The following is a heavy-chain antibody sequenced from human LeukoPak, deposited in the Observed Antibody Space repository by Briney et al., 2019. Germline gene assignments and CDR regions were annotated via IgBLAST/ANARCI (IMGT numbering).Heavy chain of an antibody. V-gene: IGHV4-59*01. Sequence: SETLSLTCTVSGGSISSYYWSWIRQPPGKGLEWIGYFYYSRSTNYNPSLKRRVTISGDTPKNQFSLKLNSVTAADTAVYYCATSRGVLTPFDYWGQGTLVTVSS. CDR2: FYYSRST. J-gene: IGHJ4*02. CDR1: GGSISSYY. CDR3: ATSRGVLTPFDY. D-gene: IGHD3-10*01.